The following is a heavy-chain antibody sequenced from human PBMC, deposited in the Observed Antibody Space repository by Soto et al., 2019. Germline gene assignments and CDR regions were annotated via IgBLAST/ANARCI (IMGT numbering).Heavy chain of an antibody. CDR3: AKYAVSYDGKWGGFDS. D-gene: IGHD3-16*01. CDR2: IGGGSTDR. V-gene: IGHV3-23*01. CDR1: RFTFSGYA. J-gene: IGHJ5*01. Sequence: DVQLLESGGGLVQPGGSLTLSCAASRFTFSGYAMNWVRQAPGKGLEWVSSIGGGSTDRYYADSVKGRVIVSRDNSKNKMYLQMNSLRDDGTAVYYCAKYAVSYDGKWGGFDSWGQGTLVTVSS.